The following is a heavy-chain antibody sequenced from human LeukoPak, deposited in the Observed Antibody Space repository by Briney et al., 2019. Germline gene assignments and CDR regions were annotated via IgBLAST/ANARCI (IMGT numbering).Heavy chain of an antibody. CDR3: ARVLVGATTPWFDP. CDR2: IYYSGST. D-gene: IGHD1-26*01. V-gene: IGHV4-30-4*08. Sequence: SQTLSLTCTVSGGSISSGDYYWIWIRQPPGKGLEWFGYIYYSGSTYYNPSLKSRVTISVDTSKNQSSLKLSSVTAADTAVYYCARVLVGATTPWFDPWGQGTLVTVSS. J-gene: IGHJ5*02. CDR1: GGSISSGDYY.